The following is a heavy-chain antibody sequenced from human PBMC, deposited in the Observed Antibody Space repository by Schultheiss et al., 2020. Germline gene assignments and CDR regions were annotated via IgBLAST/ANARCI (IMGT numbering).Heavy chain of an antibody. CDR1: GYTFTGYY. J-gene: IGHJ4*02. Sequence: ASVKVSCKASGYTFTGYYMHWVRQAPGQGLEWMGWINPNSGGTNYAQKFQGWVTMTRDTSISTAYMELSRLRSDDTAVYYCARDWATGTTDGGEWGQGTMVTVSS. D-gene: IGHD1-1*01. V-gene: IGHV1-2*04. CDR2: INPNSGGT. CDR3: ARDWATGTTDGGE.